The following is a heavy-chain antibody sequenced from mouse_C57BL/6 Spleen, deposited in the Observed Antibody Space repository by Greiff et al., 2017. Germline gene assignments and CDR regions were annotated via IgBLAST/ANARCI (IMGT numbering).Heavy chain of an antibody. CDR3: ERGGYCGSGGYFDV. J-gene: IGHJ1*01. Sequence: EVLLVQSGGGLVKPGGSLKLSCAASGFTFSSYAMSWVRQTPEKRLEWVATISDGGSYTYYPDNVKGRFTISRDNASNNLYLQLSHLTSEDTAVYYCERGGYCGSGGYFDVWGQGTTVTVSS. V-gene: IGHV5-4*01. CDR1: GFTFSSYA. D-gene: IGHD1-1*01. CDR2: ISDGGSYT.